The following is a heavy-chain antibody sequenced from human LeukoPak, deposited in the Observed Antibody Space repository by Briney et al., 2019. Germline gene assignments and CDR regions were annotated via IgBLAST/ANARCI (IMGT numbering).Heavy chain of an antibody. V-gene: IGHV3-66*01. Sequence: GSLRLSCAASGFTVSSNYKSWVRQAPGKGVEWGSVIYSGGSTYNADSVKGRFPIARDNSENTVYLQMNSLRDDDRAVYYCARAYGGWPDYWGQGTLVTVSS. CDR1: GFTVSSNY. J-gene: IGHJ4*02. CDR3: ARAYGGWPDY. D-gene: IGHD4/OR15-4a*01. CDR2: IYSGGST.